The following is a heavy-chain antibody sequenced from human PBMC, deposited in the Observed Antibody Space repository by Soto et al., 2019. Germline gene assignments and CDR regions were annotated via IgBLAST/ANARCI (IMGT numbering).Heavy chain of an antibody. V-gene: IGHV3-66*01. J-gene: IGHJ4*02. Sequence: GGSLGISCAASGFTVSSNYMSWVRQAPGKGLEWVSVIYSGGSTYYADSVKGRFTISRDNSKNTLYLQMNSLRAEDTAVYYCARDRVTGYLYYFDYWGQGTLVTVSS. CDR3: ARDRVTGYLYYFDY. D-gene: IGHD3-9*01. CDR2: IYSGGST. CDR1: GFTVSSNY.